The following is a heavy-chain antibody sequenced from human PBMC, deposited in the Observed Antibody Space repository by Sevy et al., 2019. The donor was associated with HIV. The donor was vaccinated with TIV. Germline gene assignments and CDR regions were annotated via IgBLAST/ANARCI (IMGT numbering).Heavy chain of an antibody. V-gene: IGHV3-33*01. CDR2: IWYDGSNK. CDR1: GFTFSSYG. CDR3: ARVGPNYYDSSGYYSVAEYFQH. J-gene: IGHJ1*01. D-gene: IGHD3-22*01. Sequence: GGSLRLSCVASGFTFSSYGMHWVRQAPGKGLEWVAVIWYDGSNKYYADSVKGRFTISRDNSKNTLYLQMNSLRAEDTAVYYCARVGPNYYDSSGYYSVAEYFQHWGQGTLVTVSS.